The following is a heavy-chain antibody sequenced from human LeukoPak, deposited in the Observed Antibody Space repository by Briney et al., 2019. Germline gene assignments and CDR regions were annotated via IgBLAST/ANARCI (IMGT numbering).Heavy chain of an antibody. V-gene: IGHV1-24*01. CDR2: FEPEEGEHGET. CDR1: GYSLSDLS. Sequence: ASVNVSCRVSGYSLSDLSIHWVRHVPGKGLEWMGGFEPEEGEHGETIYAQKFEGRLTLTEDTATDTAYMELVSLTSEDTAVYYCATDRLEIYALHIWGQGTVVTVSS. CDR3: ATDRLEIYALHI. D-gene: IGHD1-1*01. J-gene: IGHJ3*02.